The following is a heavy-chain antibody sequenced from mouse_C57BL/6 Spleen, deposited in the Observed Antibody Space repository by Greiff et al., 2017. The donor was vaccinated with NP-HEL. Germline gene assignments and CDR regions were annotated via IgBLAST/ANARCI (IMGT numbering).Heavy chain of an antibody. V-gene: IGHV1-26*01. CDR2: INPNNGGT. CDR1: GYTFTDYY. CDR3: ARYRYGSNYPYYAMDY. D-gene: IGHD2-5*01. Sequence: EVQLQQSGPELVKPGASVKISCKASGYTFTDYYMNWVKQSHGKSLEWIGDINPNNGGTSYNQKFKGKATLTVDKSSSTAYMELRSLTSEDSAVYYCARYRYGSNYPYYAMDYWGQGTSVTVSS. J-gene: IGHJ4*01.